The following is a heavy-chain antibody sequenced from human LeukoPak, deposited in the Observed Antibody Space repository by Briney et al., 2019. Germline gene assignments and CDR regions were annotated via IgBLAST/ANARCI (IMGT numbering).Heavy chain of an antibody. D-gene: IGHD3-10*01. CDR1: GYTFTGYY. CDR2: FDPEDGET. V-gene: IGHV1-24*01. J-gene: IGHJ4*02. CDR3: ASSEGYFDY. Sequence: GASVKVSCKASGYTFTGYYMHWVRQAPGKGLEWMGGFDPEDGETIYAQKFQGRVTMTEDTSTDTAYMELSSLRSEDTAVYYCASSEGYFDYWGQGTLVTVSS.